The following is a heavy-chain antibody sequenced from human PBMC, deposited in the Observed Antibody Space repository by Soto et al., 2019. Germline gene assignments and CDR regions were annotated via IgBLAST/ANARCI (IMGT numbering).Heavy chain of an antibody. J-gene: IGHJ6*03. CDR3: ARESGGATATLYYYYCYVDV. CDR2: INPNGGVT. D-gene: IGHD5-12*01. V-gene: IGHV1-2*04. Sequence: QVQLVQSGAEVRKPGASVTVSCRSSGDSFNDYYIHWVRQAPGQGFEWMGWINPNGGVTKYAQKFQGWVSMTRDTSIRTVYMQLSRLRSDDTAGYYCARESGGATATLYYYYCYVDVWGTGTTVTVSS. CDR1: GDSFNDYY.